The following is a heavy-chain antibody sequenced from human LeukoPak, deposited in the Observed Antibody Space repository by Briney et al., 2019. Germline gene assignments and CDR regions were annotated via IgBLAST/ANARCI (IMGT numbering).Heavy chain of an antibody. V-gene: IGHV3-23*01. CDR2: ISGSGGST. CDR3: AKANSGYDSAFDY. CDR1: GFTFNTFN. D-gene: IGHD5-12*01. Sequence: GGSLRLSCAASGFTFNTFNMNWVRQAPGKGLEWVSAISGSGGSTYYADSVKGRFTISRDNSKNTLYLQMNSLRAEDTAVYYCAKANSGYDSAFDYWGQGTLVTVSS. J-gene: IGHJ4*02.